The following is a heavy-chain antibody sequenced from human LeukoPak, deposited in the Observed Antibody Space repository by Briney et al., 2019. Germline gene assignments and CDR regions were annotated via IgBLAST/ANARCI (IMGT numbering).Heavy chain of an antibody. CDR2: IHPGDSDT. CDR1: GYSFSSYW. J-gene: IGHJ6*02. Sequence: GESLKISCKGSGYSFSSYWIGWVRQMLGKGLEWMGIIHPGDSDTRYSPAFQGQVSISVDKSISTAYLQWSSLKASDTAIFYCARAGTGYYVMDVWGQGTTVTVSS. CDR3: ARAGTGYYVMDV. V-gene: IGHV5-51*01. D-gene: IGHD3-10*01.